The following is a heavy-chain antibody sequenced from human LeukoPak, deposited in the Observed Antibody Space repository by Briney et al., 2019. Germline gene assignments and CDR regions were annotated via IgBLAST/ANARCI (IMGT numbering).Heavy chain of an antibody. D-gene: IGHD2-2*03. J-gene: IGHJ5*02. Sequence: GASVKVSCKASGYTFTRYGISWVRQAPGQGLEWMGWISAYNGNTNYAQKLQGRVTMTTDTSTSTAYMELRSLRSDDTAVYYCARAGFGYCSSTSCTITRPRRPNNWFDPWGQGTLVTVSS. V-gene: IGHV1-18*01. CDR2: ISAYNGNT. CDR3: ARAGFGYCSSTSCTITRPRRPNNWFDP. CDR1: GYTFTRYG.